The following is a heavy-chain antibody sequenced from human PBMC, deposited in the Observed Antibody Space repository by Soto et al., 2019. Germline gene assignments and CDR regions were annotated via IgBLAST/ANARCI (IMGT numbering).Heavy chain of an antibody. CDR3: ARDKHQTGIAAAGPYYYYGMDV. CDR2: IIPILGIA. V-gene: IGHV1-69*04. D-gene: IGHD6-13*01. CDR1: GGTFSSYT. J-gene: IGHJ6*02. Sequence: SVKVSCKASGGTFSSYTISWVRQAPGQGLEWMGRIIPILGIANYAQKFQGRVTITADKSTSTAYMELSSLRSEDTAVYYCARDKHQTGIAAAGPYYYYGMDVWGQGTTVTVSS.